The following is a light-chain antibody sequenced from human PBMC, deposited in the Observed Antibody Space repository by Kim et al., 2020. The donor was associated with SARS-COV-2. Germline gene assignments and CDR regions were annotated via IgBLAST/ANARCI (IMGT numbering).Light chain of an antibody. V-gene: IGKV1-12*02. CDR2: AAS. J-gene: IGKJ1*01. Sequence: SVGDRVTITCRASQGISSRLAWYQQKPGKAPKLLIYAASSLQSGVPSRFSGSGSGTDFTLTISSLQPEDFATYYCQQANSLLSWTFGQGTKVDIK. CDR3: QQANSLLSWT. CDR1: QGISSR.